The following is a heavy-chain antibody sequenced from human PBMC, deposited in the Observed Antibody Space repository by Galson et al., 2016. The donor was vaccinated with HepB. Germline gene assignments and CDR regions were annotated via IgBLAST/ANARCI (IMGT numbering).Heavy chain of an antibody. CDR1: GFTFSSYA. J-gene: IGHJ3*01. CDR3: AKDIQQWLVRGNDAFDV. CDR2: ISVVDDDT. V-gene: IGHV3-23*01. Sequence: SLRLSCAASGFTFSSYAMSWVRQAPGKGLEWVSAISVVDDDTYYADSVKGRFTISRDNSRTTLYLQMNSLRAEDTALYYCAKDIQQWLVRGNDAFDVWGLGTMVTVSS. D-gene: IGHD6-19*01.